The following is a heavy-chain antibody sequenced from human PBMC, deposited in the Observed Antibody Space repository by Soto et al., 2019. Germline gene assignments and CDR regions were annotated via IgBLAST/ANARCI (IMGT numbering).Heavy chain of an antibody. J-gene: IGHJ3*02. CDR2: ISGSEGST. CDR3: AKGHVVVVIAISYDVHSFDI. Sequence: PGGSLRLSCAASGFTSSSYAMSWVRQAPGKGLEWVSTISGSEGSTYYADSVRGRFTISRDNCKNTVHLQMNSLRAEDAAVYYYAKGHVVVVIAISYDVHSFDIWGQGTLVTVSS. CDR1: GFTSSSYA. D-gene: IGHD2-21*01. V-gene: IGHV3-23*01.